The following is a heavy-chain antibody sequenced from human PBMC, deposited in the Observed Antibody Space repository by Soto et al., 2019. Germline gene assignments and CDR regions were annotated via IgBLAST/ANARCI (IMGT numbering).Heavy chain of an antibody. D-gene: IGHD1-26*01. CDR3: ARAGHVGAARSCCHTF. V-gene: IGHV5-10-1*01. CDR2: IDPSDSYT. CDR1: GYSFTSYW. Sequence: GESLKISCKGSGYSFTSYWISWARQMPGKGLEWMGRIDPSDSYTNYSPSFQGHVTISADKSISTAYLQWSSLKASDTAMYYCARAGHVGAARSCCHTFWGQGVPVTVSS. J-gene: IGHJ4*02.